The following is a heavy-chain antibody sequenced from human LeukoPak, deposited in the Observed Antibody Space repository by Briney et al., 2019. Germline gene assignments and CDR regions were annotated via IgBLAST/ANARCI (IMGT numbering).Heavy chain of an antibody. CDR3: AREGYGSGSFPGMDV. CDR1: GYTFTGYY. D-gene: IGHD3-10*01. Sequence: ASVKVSCKASGYTFTGYYMHWVRQAPGQGLEWMGWINPNSGGTNYAQKFQGRVTMTRDTSISTAYMELSRLRSDDTAVYYCAREGYGSGSFPGMDVWGQGTTVTVSS. CDR2: INPNSGGT. J-gene: IGHJ6*02. V-gene: IGHV1-2*02.